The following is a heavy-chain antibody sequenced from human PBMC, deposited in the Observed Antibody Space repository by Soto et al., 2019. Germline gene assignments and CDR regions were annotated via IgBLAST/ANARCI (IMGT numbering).Heavy chain of an antibody. J-gene: IGHJ4*02. CDR3: ASMGYHYGSGSYPLDY. CDR1: GGSISSYY. Sequence: QVQLQESGPGLVKPSETLSLTCTVSGGSISSYYWTWIRQPPGKGLEWIGFMNNSGSTHYNPAHKGRVTISLDTSKNQFSLNLRSVTAADTAVYYCASMGYHYGSGSYPLDYWGQGTLVTVSS. V-gene: IGHV4-59*08. CDR2: MNNSGST. D-gene: IGHD3-10*01.